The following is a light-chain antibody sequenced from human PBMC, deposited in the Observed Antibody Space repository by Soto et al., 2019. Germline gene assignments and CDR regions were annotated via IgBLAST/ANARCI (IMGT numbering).Light chain of an antibody. J-gene: IGLJ3*02. CDR2: GVT. V-gene: IGLV2-8*01. CDR1: GSDIGAYNF. Sequence: QSVLAQPPSASGSPGQSVTISCTGSGSDIGAYNFVSWYQQHPGKAPKLMTFGVTERPSGVPDRFSGSKSGNTASLTVSGLQADDEAVYYCYSYAGRNIWVFGGGTQLTVL. CDR3: YSYAGRNIWV.